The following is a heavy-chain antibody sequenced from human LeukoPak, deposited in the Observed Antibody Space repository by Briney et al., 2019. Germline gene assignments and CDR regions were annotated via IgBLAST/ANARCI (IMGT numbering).Heavy chain of an antibody. CDR3: ARGSRVVGATTGILPDY. CDR2: ICYSGST. J-gene: IGHJ4*02. D-gene: IGHD1-26*01. CDR1: GGSISSYY. V-gene: IGHV4-59*01. Sequence: SETLSLTCTVSGGSISSYYWSWIRQPPGKGLEWIGYICYSGSTNYNPSLKSRVTISVDTSKNQCSLKLTSVTAADTAVYYCARGSRVVGATTGILPDYWGQGTLVTVSS.